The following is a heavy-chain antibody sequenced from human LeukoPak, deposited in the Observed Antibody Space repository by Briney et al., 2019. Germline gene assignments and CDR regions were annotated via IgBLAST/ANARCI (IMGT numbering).Heavy chain of an antibody. V-gene: IGHV3-30*18. J-gene: IGHJ4*02. Sequence: GGSLRLSCAASGFTFSSYGMHWVRQAPGKGLEWVAVISYDGSNKCYADYVKGRFTISRDNSKNTLYLQMNSLRAEDTAVYFCAKSRSFGLVGDHFDDWGEGTLVTVSS. D-gene: IGHD4-17*01. CDR2: ISYDGSNK. CDR1: GFTFSSYG. CDR3: AKSRSFGLVGDHFDD.